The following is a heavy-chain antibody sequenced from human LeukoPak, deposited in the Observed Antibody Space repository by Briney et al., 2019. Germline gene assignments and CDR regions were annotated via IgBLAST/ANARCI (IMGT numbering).Heavy chain of an antibody. V-gene: IGHV4-34*01. CDR3: ARANGATGYSSSWFEDLNGFPIYFGY. CDR2: INHSGST. D-gene: IGHD6-13*01. J-gene: IGHJ4*02. CDR1: GGSFSGYY. Sequence: SETLSLTCAVYGGSFSGYYWSWIRQPPGKGLEWIGEINHSGSTNYNPSLKSRVTISVDTSKNQFSLKLSSVTAADTAVYYCARANGATGYSSSWFEDLNGFPIYFGYWGQGTLVTVSS.